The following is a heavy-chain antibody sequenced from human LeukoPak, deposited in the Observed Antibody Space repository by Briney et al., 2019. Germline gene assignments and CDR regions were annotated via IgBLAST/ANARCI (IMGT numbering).Heavy chain of an antibody. V-gene: IGHV1-46*01. CDR2: INPSGGST. CDR1: GYTFTSYY. Sequence: ASVKVSCEASGYTFTSYYMHWVRQAPGQGLEWMGIINPSGGSTSYAQKFQGRVTMTRDTSTSTVYMELSSLRSEDTAVYYCARPSRDPSYYYYMDVWGKGTTVTVSS. J-gene: IGHJ6*03. CDR3: ARPSRDPSYYYYMDV.